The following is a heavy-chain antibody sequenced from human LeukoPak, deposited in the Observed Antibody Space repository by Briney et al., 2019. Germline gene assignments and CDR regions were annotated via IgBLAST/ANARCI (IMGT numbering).Heavy chain of an antibody. CDR3: AKGASIHGGIVDY. D-gene: IGHD4-23*01. CDR2: MFYTGST. CDR1: GGSISSYY. J-gene: IGHJ4*02. Sequence: PSETQSLTCTVSGGSISSYYLNWIRQSPGKGLEWIGYMFYTGSTDYNPSLKSRVTMSVDTSKNQLSLKLSSVTAADTAVYYCAKGASIHGGIVDYWGQGTLVTVSS. V-gene: IGHV4-59*01.